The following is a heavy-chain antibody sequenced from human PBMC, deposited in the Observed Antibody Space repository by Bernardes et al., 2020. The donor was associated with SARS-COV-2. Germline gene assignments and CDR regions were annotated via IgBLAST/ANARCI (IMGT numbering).Heavy chain of an antibody. D-gene: IGHD2-15*01. CDR1: VFTFGSLS. V-gene: IGHV3-7*04. J-gene: IGHJ4*02. Sequence: GSLRLPYAASVFTFGSLSMSWVRQAPGKGLESVATINRDGSEKNYVDSVKGRFTISRDNAKTSLSLQMNSLMAEDTAVYYCARGGGSPDFWGQGTLVTVSS. CDR2: INRDGSEK. CDR3: ARGGGSPDF.